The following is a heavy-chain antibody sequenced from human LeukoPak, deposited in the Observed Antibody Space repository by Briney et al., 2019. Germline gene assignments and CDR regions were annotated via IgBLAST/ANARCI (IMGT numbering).Heavy chain of an antibody. V-gene: IGHV4-4*07. Sequence: PSETLSLTCTVSSGSISSYYWSWIRQPAGKGLEWIGRIYTSGSTNYNPSLKSRVTMSVDTSKNQFSLKLSSVTAADTAVYYCARDSRRYSSSWYDNDNWFDPWGQGTLVTVSS. CDR3: ARDSRRYSSSWYDNDNWFDP. CDR1: SGSISSYY. D-gene: IGHD6-13*01. J-gene: IGHJ5*02. CDR2: IYTSGST.